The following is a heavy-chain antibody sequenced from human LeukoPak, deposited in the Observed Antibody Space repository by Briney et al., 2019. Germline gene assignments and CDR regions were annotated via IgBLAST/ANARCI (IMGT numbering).Heavy chain of an antibody. V-gene: IGHV4-34*01. Sequence: PSETLSLTCAVYDGSSGYYWSWIRQPPGKGLEWIGEIHPSGITSFNPSLKSRAGISADTSKNQFSLKLTSVTAADTALYYCSRGRDQSKTGDYWGQGTLVTVSS. CDR2: IHPSGIT. CDR3: SRGRDQSKTGDY. J-gene: IGHJ4*02. D-gene: IGHD2-2*01. CDR1: DGSSGYY.